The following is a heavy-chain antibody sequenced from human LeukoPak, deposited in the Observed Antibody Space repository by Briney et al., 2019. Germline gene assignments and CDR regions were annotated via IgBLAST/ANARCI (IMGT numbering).Heavy chain of an antibody. V-gene: IGHV1-69*04. CDR1: GGTFSSYA. CDR2: IIPILGIA. CDR3: ARARVMRLRGYYFDY. J-gene: IGHJ4*02. Sequence: ASVKVSCKASGGTFSSYAISWVRQAPGQGLEWMGRIIPILGIANYAQKFQGRVTITADKSTSTAYMELSSLRSEDTAVYYCARARVMRLRGYYFDYWGQGTLVTVSS. D-gene: IGHD5-12*01.